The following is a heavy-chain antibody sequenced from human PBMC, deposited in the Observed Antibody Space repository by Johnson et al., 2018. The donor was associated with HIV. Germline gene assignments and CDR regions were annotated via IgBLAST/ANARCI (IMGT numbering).Heavy chain of an antibody. CDR2: ISYDGSNK. CDR1: GFTFSSYG. V-gene: IGHV3-30*18. D-gene: IGHD6-13*01. Sequence: MQLVESGGGVVQPGRSLRLSCAASGFTFSSYGMHWVRQAPGKGLEWVAVISYDGSNKYYADSVKGRFTISRDNSKNTLYLQMNSLRTEDTAVYYCAKKQAAAGTGGGAFDIWGQGTMVTVSS. CDR3: AKKQAAAGTGGGAFDI. J-gene: IGHJ3*02.